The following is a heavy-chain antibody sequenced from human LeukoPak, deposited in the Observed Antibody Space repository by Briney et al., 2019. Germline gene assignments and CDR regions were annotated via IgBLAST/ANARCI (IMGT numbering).Heavy chain of an antibody. D-gene: IGHD3-22*01. CDR2: IYTSGST. J-gene: IGHJ4*02. Sequence: RTSETLSLTCTVSGGSISSYYWSWIWQPAGKGLEWIGRIYTSGSTNYNPSLKSRVTMSVDTSKNQFSLKLSSVTAADTAVYYCARAYDSSGYSLAFDYWGQGTLVTVSS. CDR1: GGSISSYY. V-gene: IGHV4-4*07. CDR3: ARAYDSSGYSLAFDY.